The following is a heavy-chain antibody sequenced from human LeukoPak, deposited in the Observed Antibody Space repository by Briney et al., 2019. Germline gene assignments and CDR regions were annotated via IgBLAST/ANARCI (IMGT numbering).Heavy chain of an antibody. CDR2: IYYSGST. D-gene: IGHD3-22*01. Sequence: SQTLSLTCTVSGGSISSGDYYWSWMRQPPGKGLEWIGYIYYSGSTYYNPSLKSRVTISVDTSKNQFSLKLSSVTAADTAVYYCARDRVVVITRALYYYYGMDVWGQGTTVTVSS. CDR1: GGSISSGDYY. V-gene: IGHV4-30-4*01. CDR3: ARDRVVVITRALYYYYGMDV. J-gene: IGHJ6*02.